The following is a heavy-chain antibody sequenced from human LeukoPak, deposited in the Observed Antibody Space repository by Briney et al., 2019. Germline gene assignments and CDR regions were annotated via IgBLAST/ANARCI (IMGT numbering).Heavy chain of an antibody. CDR3: ARDQSLGSYPDY. CDR1: GYTYTTSA. V-gene: IGHV1-3*01. Sequence: ASVKVSCKASGYTYTTSAMHWVRQAPGQRLEWMGWINAGSGDTKYSQKFQGRVTFTRDTSASTAYMALSSLRFEDTAVYFCARDQSLGSYPDYWGQETLVTVSS. D-gene: IGHD3-10*01. CDR2: INAGSGDT. J-gene: IGHJ4*02.